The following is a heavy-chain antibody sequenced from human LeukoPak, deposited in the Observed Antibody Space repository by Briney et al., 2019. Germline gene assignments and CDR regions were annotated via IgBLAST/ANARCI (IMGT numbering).Heavy chain of an antibody. V-gene: IGHV3-21*01. CDR2: ISSSSSYI. D-gene: IGHD6-13*01. CDR1: GFTFSSYS. CDR3: ARDLYSSSWLFDY. Sequence: GGSLRLSCAASGFTFSSYSMNWVRQAPGKGLEWVSSISSSSSYIYYADSVKGRFTISRDNAKNSLYQQMNSLRAEDTAVYYCARDLYSSSWLFDYWGQGTLVTVSS. J-gene: IGHJ4*02.